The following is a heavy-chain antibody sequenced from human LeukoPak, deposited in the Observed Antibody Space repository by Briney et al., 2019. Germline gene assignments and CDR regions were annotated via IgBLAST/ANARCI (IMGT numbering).Heavy chain of an antibody. J-gene: IGHJ4*02. Sequence: ASVKVSCKASGYTFTSYDINWVRQATGQGLEWTGWMNPNSGNTGYAQKFQGRVTITRNTSISTAYMELSSLRSEDTAVYYCARGLYSSSWYFYYWGQGTLVTVSS. CDR3: ARGLYSSSWYFYY. D-gene: IGHD6-13*01. V-gene: IGHV1-8*03. CDR1: GYTFTSYD. CDR2: MNPNSGNT.